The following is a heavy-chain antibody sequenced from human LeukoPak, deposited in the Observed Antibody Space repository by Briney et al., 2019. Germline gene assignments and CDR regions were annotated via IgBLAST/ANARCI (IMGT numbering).Heavy chain of an antibody. J-gene: IGHJ4*02. V-gene: IGHV3-30-3*01. CDR2: ISYDGSNK. D-gene: IGHD6-6*01. CDR1: GFTFSSYA. Sequence: PGGSLRLSCAASGFTFSSYAMHWVRQAPGKGLEWVAVISYDGSNKYYADSVKGRFTISRDNSKNTLYLQMNSLRAEDTAVYYCAKDQVSSAYWGQGTLVTVSS. CDR3: AKDQVSSAY.